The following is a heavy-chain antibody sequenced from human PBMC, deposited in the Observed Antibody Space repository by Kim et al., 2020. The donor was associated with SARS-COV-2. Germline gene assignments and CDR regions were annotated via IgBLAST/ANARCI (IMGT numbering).Heavy chain of an antibody. CDR1: GFTFSDSA. V-gene: IGHV3-73*01. Sequence: GGSLRLSCAASGFTFSDSAMHWVRQASGKGLEWLGRIRSKSNTYATAYAASLKGRFTISRDDSKNTAYLQMNSRNTEDTAVYYCTRGPPFSESYWDAFDIWGQGTMVTVSS. CDR3: TRGPPFSESYWDAFDI. D-gene: IGHD1-26*01. J-gene: IGHJ3*02. CDR2: IRSKSNTYAT.